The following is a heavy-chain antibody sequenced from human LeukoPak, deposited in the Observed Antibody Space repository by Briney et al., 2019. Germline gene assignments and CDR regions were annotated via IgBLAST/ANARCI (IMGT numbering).Heavy chain of an antibody. V-gene: IGHV4-38-2*02. CDR1: GFSISSGYY. J-gene: IGHJ4*02. D-gene: IGHD1-26*01. CDR3: AREEGATQDAN. Sequence: SETLSLTCTVSGFSISSGYYWAWIRQPPGKGLEWSGGVYHTGGTYYNPSLKSRVTLSVDTSRNQFSLRLSSVTAADTAVYYCAREEGATQDANWGQGTLVLVSS. CDR2: VYHTGGT.